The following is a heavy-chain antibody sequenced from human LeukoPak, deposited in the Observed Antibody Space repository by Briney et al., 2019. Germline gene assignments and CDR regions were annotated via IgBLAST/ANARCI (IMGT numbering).Heavy chain of an antibody. Sequence: TGGSLRLSCAASAFTFSSYWMHWVRQAPGKGLEWVSRIKGDESSINYADSVEGRFTISRDNAKNTVYLHLNSLRVEDTAVYYCARAALNYRYYYYYMDVWGKGTTVTVSS. J-gene: IGHJ6*03. CDR2: IKGDESSI. V-gene: IGHV3-74*01. D-gene: IGHD1-7*01. CDR3: ARAALNYRYYYYYMDV. CDR1: AFTFSSYW.